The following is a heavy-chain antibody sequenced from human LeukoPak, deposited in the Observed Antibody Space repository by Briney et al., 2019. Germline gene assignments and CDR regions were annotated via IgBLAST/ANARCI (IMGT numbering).Heavy chain of an antibody. D-gene: IGHD3-10*01. CDR2: ISGSGGST. Sequence: GGSLRLSCTASGFTFGTYSMNWVRQAPGKGLEWVSAISGSGGSTYYADSVKGRFTISRDNSKNTLYLQMNSLRAEDTAVYYCAKDYSGYGSGSYYEYWGQGTLVTVSS. CDR3: AKDYSGYGSGSYYEY. V-gene: IGHV3-23*01. J-gene: IGHJ4*02. CDR1: GFTFGTYS.